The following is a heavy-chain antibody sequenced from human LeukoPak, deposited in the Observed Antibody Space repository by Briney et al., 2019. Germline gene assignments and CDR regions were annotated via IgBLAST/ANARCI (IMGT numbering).Heavy chain of an antibody. CDR2: INHSGST. J-gene: IGHJ5*02. CDR1: GGSFSGYY. V-gene: IGHV4-34*01. D-gene: IGHD3-22*01. CDR3: ARTSSGYYNWFDP. Sequence: ASETLSLTRAVYGGSFSGYYWSWIRQPPGKGLEWIGEINHSGSTNYNPSLKSRVTISVDTSKNQFSLKLSSVTAADTAVYYCARTSSGYYNWFDPWGQGTLVTVSS.